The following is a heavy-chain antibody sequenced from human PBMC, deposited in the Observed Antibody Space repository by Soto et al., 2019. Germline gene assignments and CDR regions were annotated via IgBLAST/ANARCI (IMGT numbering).Heavy chain of an antibody. V-gene: IGHV3-48*02. CDR2: ISGSGTTI. J-gene: IGHJ4*02. Sequence: EVQLVESGGGFVQPGGSLRLSCAASGFSLRGYSMIWVRQAPGKGLEWVSYISGSGTTIYYADSVEGRFTISRDNAKNSVYLQMNSLGDEDTAVYYCARGAGYGDYGGYWGQGTLVTVSS. CDR3: ARGAGYGDYGGY. CDR1: GFSLRGYS. D-gene: IGHD4-17*01.